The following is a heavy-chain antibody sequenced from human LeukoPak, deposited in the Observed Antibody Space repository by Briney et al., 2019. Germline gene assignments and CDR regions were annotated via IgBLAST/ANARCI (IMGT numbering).Heavy chain of an antibody. CDR3: ARERYGSGSYYTYYYGMDV. V-gene: IGHV5-51*01. Sequence: RGESLKISCKGSGYSFSSYWIGWVRQMPGKGLEWMGIIYPGDSETRYSPSFQGQVTISADKSISTAFLQWSSLKASDTAMYYCARERYGSGSYYTYYYGMDVWGQGTTVTVSS. J-gene: IGHJ6*02. CDR2: IYPGDSET. D-gene: IGHD3-10*01. CDR1: GYSFSSYW.